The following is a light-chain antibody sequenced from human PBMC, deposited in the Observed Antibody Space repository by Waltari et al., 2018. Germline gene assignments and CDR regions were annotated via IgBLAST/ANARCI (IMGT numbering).Light chain of an antibody. CDR1: QSVTRS. Sequence: EIVLTQSPGTLSLSPGERATLPCRASQSVTRSLAWSQQKPGLAPRLLIYDTSNRATGIPARFIGSGSGTDFSLTITSLESEDFAVYYCQQRADWPLTFGGGTKVEIK. J-gene: IGKJ4*01. CDR3: QQRADWPLT. CDR2: DTS. V-gene: IGKV3-11*01.